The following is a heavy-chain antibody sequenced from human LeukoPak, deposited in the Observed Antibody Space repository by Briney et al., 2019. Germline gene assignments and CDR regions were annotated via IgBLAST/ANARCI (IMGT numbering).Heavy chain of an antibody. Sequence: PSETLSLTCTVSGDSLSTYHWSRVRQAPGKTLEWIGYIYNGGSTKYNPSLESRVTISLDTSKNQFSLKLTSVTAADTAVYYCARDRRHSYGAYFDPWGQGTLVTVST. CDR1: GDSLSTYH. J-gene: IGHJ5*02. CDR2: IYNGGST. CDR3: ARDRRHSYGAYFDP. V-gene: IGHV4-59*01. D-gene: IGHD5-18*01.